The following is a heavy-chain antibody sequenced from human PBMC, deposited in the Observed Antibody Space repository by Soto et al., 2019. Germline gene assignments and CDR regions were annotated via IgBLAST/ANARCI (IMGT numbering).Heavy chain of an antibody. J-gene: IGHJ4*02. CDR1: GGSISSYY. D-gene: IGHD3-10*01. CDR3: ARDVGFGDLGTFDY. Sequence: QVQLQESGPGLVKPSETLSLTCTVSGGSISSYYWSWIRQPPGKGLEWIGYIYYSGSTTYNPSLKSRVTISVDTSKNQFSLKLSSVTAADTAVYYCARDVGFGDLGTFDYWGQGTLVTVSS. V-gene: IGHV4-59*01. CDR2: IYYSGST.